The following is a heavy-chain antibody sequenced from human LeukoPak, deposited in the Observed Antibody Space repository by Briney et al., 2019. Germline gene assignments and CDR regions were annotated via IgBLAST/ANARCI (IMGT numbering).Heavy chain of an antibody. CDR3: ASSLYYDSSGYGY. Sequence: SETLSLTCTVSGGSISSEKYYWSWIRQPAGKGLEWIGRIYRSGSTNYNPSLKSRVTISSDTSKNQFSLNLTSVTAADTAVYYCASSLYYDSSGYGYWGQGTLVTVSS. V-gene: IGHV4-61*02. CDR2: IYRSGST. CDR1: GGSISSEKYY. J-gene: IGHJ4*02. D-gene: IGHD3-22*01.